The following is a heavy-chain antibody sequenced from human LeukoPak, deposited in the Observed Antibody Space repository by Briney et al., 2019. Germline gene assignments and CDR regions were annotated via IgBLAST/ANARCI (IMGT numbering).Heavy chain of an antibody. D-gene: IGHD3-22*01. CDR2: IKSKTDGGTT. CDR3: TTLTYDSSGYHNPPLDY. CDR1: GFTFSNAW. J-gene: IGHJ4*02. Sequence: VGSLRLSCAASGFTFSNAWMSWVRQAPGKGLKWFGRIKSKTDGGTTDYAAPVKGRFTISRDDSKNTLYLQMNSLKTEDTAVYYCTTLTYDSSGYHNPPLDYWGQGTLVTVSS. V-gene: IGHV3-15*01.